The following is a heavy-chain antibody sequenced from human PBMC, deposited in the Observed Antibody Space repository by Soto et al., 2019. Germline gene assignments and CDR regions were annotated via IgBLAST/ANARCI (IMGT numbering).Heavy chain of an antibody. D-gene: IGHD3-3*01. Sequence: SETLSLTCAVSGGSISSSNWWSWVRQPPGKGLEGIGEIYHSGSTNYNPSLKSRVTISVDKSKNQFSLKLSSVTAADTAVYYCARERFENYYGMDVWGQGTTVTVSS. V-gene: IGHV4-4*02. CDR3: ARERFENYYGMDV. CDR2: IYHSGST. J-gene: IGHJ6*02. CDR1: GGSISSSNW.